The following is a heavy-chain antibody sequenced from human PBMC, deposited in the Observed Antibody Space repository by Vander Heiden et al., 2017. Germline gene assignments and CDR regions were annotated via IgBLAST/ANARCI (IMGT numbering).Heavy chain of an antibody. Sequence: QVQLVESGGGVVQPGRSLRLSCAASGFTFSGYGMHWVRQAPGKGLEWVAVISYDGSNKYYADSVKGRFTISRDNSKNTLYLQMNSLRAEDTAVYYCAKEGVVRGVRNWFDPWGQGTLVTVSS. D-gene: IGHD3-10*01. CDR1: GFTFSGYG. J-gene: IGHJ5*02. CDR3: AKEGVVRGVRNWFDP. CDR2: ISYDGSNK. V-gene: IGHV3-30*18.